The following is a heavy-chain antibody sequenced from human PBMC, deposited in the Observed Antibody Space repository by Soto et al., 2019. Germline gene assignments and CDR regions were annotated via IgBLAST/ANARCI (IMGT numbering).Heavy chain of an antibody. V-gene: IGHV4-59*01. CDR1: GDSISTDY. CDR3: ARGEWFLRGYGMDV. J-gene: IGHJ6*02. D-gene: IGHD3-3*01. Sequence: QVQLQESGPGLVKASETLSLTCTVSGDSISTDYWSSIRQPPGKRLEYIGFIYNGGSPNYSPSLESRVTISPDTSKNQFSLTLSSVTAADTAVYYCARGEWFLRGYGMDVWGRGTTVTVS. CDR2: IYNGGSP.